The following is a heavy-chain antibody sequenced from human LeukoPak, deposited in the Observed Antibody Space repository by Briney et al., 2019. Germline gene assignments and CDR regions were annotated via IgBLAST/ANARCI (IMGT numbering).Heavy chain of an antibody. D-gene: IGHD1-14*01. Sequence: SETLSLTCAVYGGSFSGYYWSWIRQPPGKGLEWIGEINHSGSTNYNPSLKSRVTISVDTSKNQFSLKLSPVTAADTAVYYCARGYDRRWGGTPLDYWGQGTLVTVSS. J-gene: IGHJ4*02. CDR2: INHSGST. V-gene: IGHV4-34*01. CDR1: GGSFSGYY. CDR3: ARGYDRRWGGTPLDY.